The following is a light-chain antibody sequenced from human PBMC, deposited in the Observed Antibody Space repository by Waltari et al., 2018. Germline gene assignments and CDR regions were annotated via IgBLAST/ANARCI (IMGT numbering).Light chain of an antibody. V-gene: IGLV2-14*01. CDR1: SSDVGGYDY. Sequence: QSALTQPASVSGSPGQSITISCTGTSSDVGGYDYVSWYQQHPDKAPKLIIYDVTHRPSGVSNRFSGSKSGNTASLTISGLQAEDETYYYCSSYTSSATLVFGGGTKLTVL. CDR3: SSYTSSATLV. J-gene: IGLJ3*02. CDR2: DVT.